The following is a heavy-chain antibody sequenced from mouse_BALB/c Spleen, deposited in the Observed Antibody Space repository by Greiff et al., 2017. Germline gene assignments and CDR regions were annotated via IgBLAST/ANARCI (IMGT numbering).Heavy chain of an antibody. CDR2: IYPGSGNT. CDR3: ARGFTTAVARGFAY. Sequence: QVQLQQSGAELARPGASVKLSCKASGYTFTDYYINWVKKRTGQGLEWIGEIYPGSGNTYYNEKFKGKSTLTADKSSSTAYMQPSSLTSEDSAVYFCARGFTTAVARGFAYWGQGTLVTVSA. J-gene: IGHJ3*01. D-gene: IGHD1-1*01. CDR1: GYTFTDYY. V-gene: IGHV1-77*01.